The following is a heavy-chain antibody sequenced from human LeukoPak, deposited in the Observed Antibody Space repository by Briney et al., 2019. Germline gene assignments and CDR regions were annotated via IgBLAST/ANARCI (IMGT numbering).Heavy chain of an antibody. CDR1: GFTFDDYA. CDR2: INWNSNNV. V-gene: IGHV3-9*01. Sequence: GRSLRLSCAASGFTFDDYAMHWVRQAPGKGLEWVSGINWNSNNVGYGDSVKGRFTISRDNAKNSLYLQMTGLRAEDTALYYCAKDIGGRDSFLGGYPFDYWGQGTLVTVSS. D-gene: IGHD3-16*02. CDR3: AKDIGGRDSFLGGYPFDY. J-gene: IGHJ4*02.